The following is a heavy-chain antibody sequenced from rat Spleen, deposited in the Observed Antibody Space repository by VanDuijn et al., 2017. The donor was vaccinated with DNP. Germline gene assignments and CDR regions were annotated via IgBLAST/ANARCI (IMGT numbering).Heavy chain of an antibody. D-gene: IGHD1-2*01. Sequence: EVQLVESGGGLVPPGSSLKLSCVASGFTFNNYWMTWIRQAPGKGLEWVASIANTGDNTYYSDSVKGRFTISRDNAKSTLYLQMDSLRSEDTATYYCTTAISKYWYFDFWGPGTMVTVSS. CDR1: GFTFNNYW. J-gene: IGHJ1*01. CDR2: IANTGDNT. CDR3: TTAISKYWYFDF. V-gene: IGHV5-31*01.